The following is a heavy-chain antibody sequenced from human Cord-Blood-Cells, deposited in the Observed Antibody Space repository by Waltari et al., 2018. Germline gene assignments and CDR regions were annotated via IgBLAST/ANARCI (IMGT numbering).Heavy chain of an antibody. CDR3: ARDIVVVPAAISWFDP. J-gene: IGHJ5*02. Sequence: QVQLQESGPGLVKPSETLSLPSTVSGGSTSIYSWSWIRPPAGKGLEWIGRIYTSGSTNYNPSLKSRVTMSVDTSKNQFSLKLSSVTAADTAVYYCARDIVVVPAAISWFDPWGQGTLVTVSS. D-gene: IGHD2-2*01. CDR1: GGSTSIYS. CDR2: IYTSGST. V-gene: IGHV4-4*07.